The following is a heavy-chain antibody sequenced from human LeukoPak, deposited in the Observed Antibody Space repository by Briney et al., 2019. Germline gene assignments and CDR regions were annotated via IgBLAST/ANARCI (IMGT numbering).Heavy chain of an antibody. Sequence: GGSLRLSCAASGITFSSHAMSWVRQAPGKGLEWVSTIGGSGSPIFYTDSVKGRFTISRDNSRNTLHLQMNSLSAEDSAIYYCVKDFDYWGQGTLVTVSS. CDR3: VKDFDY. CDR1: GITFSSHA. V-gene: IGHV3-23*01. J-gene: IGHJ4*02. CDR2: IGGSGSPI.